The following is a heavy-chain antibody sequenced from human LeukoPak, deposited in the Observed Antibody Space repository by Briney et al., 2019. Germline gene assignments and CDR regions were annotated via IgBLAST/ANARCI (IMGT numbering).Heavy chain of an antibody. D-gene: IGHD3-9*01. CDR1: GYTFTSYG. Sequence: ASVKVCCKASGYTFTSYGISWVRQAPGQGLEWMGWISAYNGNTNYAQKLQGRVTMTTDTSTSTAYMELRSLRSDDTAVYYCARVLGITISHAFDIWGQGTMVTVSS. CDR2: ISAYNGNT. J-gene: IGHJ3*02. V-gene: IGHV1-18*01. CDR3: ARVLGITISHAFDI.